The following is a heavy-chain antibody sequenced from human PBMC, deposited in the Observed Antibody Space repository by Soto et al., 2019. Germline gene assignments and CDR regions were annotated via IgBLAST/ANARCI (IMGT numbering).Heavy chain of an antibody. CDR3: ARERFGYFDY. CDR2: IDYNGVT. J-gene: IGHJ4*02. V-gene: IGHV4-39*07. Sequence: PSETLSLTCTVSVGSIYRSGYYWGWIRQPPGRGLEWIGKIDYNGVTYSNPSLKSRVTISVDTSKNQFSLKLSSVTAADTAVYYCARERFGYFDYWGQGTLVTVSS. D-gene: IGHD3-10*01. CDR1: VGSIYRSGYY.